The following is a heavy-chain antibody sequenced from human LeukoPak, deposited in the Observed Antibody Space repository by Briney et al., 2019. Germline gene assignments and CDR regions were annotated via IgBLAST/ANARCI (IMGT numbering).Heavy chain of an antibody. Sequence: SETLSLTCAVYGGSFSGYYWSWIRQPPGKGLEWIGEINHSGSTNYNPSLKSRVTISVDTSRNQFSLELSSVTAADTAVYYCARGLSLAVTAFFGYYYYMDVWGKGTTVTVSS. V-gene: IGHV4-34*01. CDR3: ARGLSLAVTAFFGYYYYMDV. J-gene: IGHJ6*03. CDR2: INHSGST. CDR1: GGSFSGYY. D-gene: IGHD2-21*02.